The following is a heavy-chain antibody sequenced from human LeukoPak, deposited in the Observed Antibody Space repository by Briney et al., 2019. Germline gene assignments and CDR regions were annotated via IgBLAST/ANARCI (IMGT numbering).Heavy chain of an antibody. J-gene: IGHJ4*02. D-gene: IGHD3-22*01. CDR3: AAGSESYDSRGYSYYFDY. CDR1: GYSITSGYY. V-gene: IGHV4-61*01. CDR2: IYYSGST. Sequence: SETLSLTCIVSGYSITSGYYWTWIRQPPGKGLEWIGYIYYSGSTNYNPSLKSRVTISVDTSKNQFSLKLSSVTAADTAVYYCAAGSESYDSRGYSYYFDYWGQGTLVTVSS.